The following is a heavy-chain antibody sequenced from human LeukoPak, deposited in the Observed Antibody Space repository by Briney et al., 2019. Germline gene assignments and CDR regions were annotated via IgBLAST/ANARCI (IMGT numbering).Heavy chain of an antibody. J-gene: IGHJ4*02. CDR1: GFTFSSYA. Sequence: PGGSLGLSCAASGFTFSSYAMSWVRQAPGKGLEWVSAISGSGGSTYYAASVKGRFTISRDNSKNTLYLQMNSLRDEDTAVCYCAKSGGPVKMGYCSSTSCHAGDYWGQGTLVTVSS. D-gene: IGHD2-2*01. V-gene: IGHV3-23*01. CDR3: AKSGGPVKMGYCSSTSCHAGDY. CDR2: ISGSGGST.